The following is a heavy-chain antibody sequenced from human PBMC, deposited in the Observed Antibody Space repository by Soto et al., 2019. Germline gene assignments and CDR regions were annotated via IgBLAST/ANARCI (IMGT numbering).Heavy chain of an antibody. D-gene: IGHD3-10*01. CDR3: ARDKGSGCMDV. V-gene: IGHV1-69*13. CDR1: GCTFSSYA. J-gene: IGHJ6*02. Sequence: ASVKVSCKASGCTFSSYAISCVRQAPGQGLEWMGGIIPIFGTANYAQKFQGRVTITADESTSTAYMELSSLRSEDTAVYYCARDKGSGCMDVWGQGTTVTVSS. CDR2: IIPIFGTA.